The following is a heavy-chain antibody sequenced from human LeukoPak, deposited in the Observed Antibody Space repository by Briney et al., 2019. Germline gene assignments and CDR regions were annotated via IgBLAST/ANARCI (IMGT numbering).Heavy chain of an antibody. Sequence: GGSLRLSCAASTLSVSYNYMNWVRQAPGKGLEWVALLFASRKTYYADSVKGRFTISGDPSKSTLYLQMNSLRFEDTALYFCAGSVYSQPDQWGQGTQVAVSS. D-gene: IGHD4-11*01. V-gene: IGHV3-53*01. CDR2: LFASRKT. J-gene: IGHJ4*02. CDR1: TLSVSYNY. CDR3: AGSVYSQPDQ.